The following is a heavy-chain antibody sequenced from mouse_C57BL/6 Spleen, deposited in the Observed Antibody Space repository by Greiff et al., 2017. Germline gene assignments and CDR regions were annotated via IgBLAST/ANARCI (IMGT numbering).Heavy chain of an antibody. CDR1: GYAFSSSW. Sequence: VQLQQSGPELVKPGASVKISCKASGYAFSSSWMNWVKPRPGKGLEWIGRIYPGDGDTNYNGKFKGKATLTADKSSSTAYMQLSSLTSEDSAVYFCPRSGLPYYFDYWGQGTTLTVSS. D-gene: IGHD2-4*01. J-gene: IGHJ2*01. CDR2: IYPGDGDT. V-gene: IGHV1-82*01. CDR3: PRSGLPYYFDY.